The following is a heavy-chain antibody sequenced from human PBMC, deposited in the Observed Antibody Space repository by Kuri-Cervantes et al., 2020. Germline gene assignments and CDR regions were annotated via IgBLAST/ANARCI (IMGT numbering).Heavy chain of an antibody. D-gene: IGHD2-21*02. CDR2: ISSSSSTI. CDR1: GFTFSSYS. J-gene: IGHJ4*02. CDR3: ARGGVTAVVN. V-gene: IGHV3-48*04. Sequence: GGSLRLSCAASGFTFSSYSMNWVRQAPGKGLEWVSYISSSSSTIYYADSVKGRFTISRDNAKNSLHLQMNSLRVEDTAVYYCARGGVTAVVNWGQGTLVTVSS.